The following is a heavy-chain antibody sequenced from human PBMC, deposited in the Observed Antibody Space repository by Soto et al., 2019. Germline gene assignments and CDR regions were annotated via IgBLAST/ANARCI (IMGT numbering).Heavy chain of an antibody. J-gene: IGHJ4*02. D-gene: IGHD2-15*01. CDR2: IIPIFGTA. V-gene: IGHV1-69*01. Sequence: QVQLVQSGAEVKKPGSSVKVSCKASGGTFSSYAISWVRQAPGQGLEWMGGIIPIFGTANYAQKFQGRVTITADESTSTAYMELSSLRSEDTAVYYCARSEDIGDCSGGSCYFRYWGQGTLVTVSS. CDR1: GGTFSSYA. CDR3: ARSEDIGDCSGGSCYFRY.